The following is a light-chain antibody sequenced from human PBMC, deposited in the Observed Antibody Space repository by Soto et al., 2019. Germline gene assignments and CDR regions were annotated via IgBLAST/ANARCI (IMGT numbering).Light chain of an antibody. V-gene: IGKV1-5*01. CDR2: DAS. Sequence: DIQMTQSPSTLSASVGDRVTITCRASQSISSWLAWYQQKPGKAPKLLIYDASSLESGVPSRFSGSGSGTEFTLTISSLQPDDFATYDCKQYNSYSITFGQGTRLEIK. J-gene: IGKJ5*01. CDR3: KQYNSYSIT. CDR1: QSISSW.